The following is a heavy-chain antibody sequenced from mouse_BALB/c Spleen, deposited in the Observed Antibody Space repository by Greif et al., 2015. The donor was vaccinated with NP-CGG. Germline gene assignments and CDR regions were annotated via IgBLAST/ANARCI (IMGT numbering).Heavy chain of an antibody. V-gene: IGHV1S137*01. Sequence: VQLQQSGAELVRPGVSVKISCKGSGYTFTDYAMHWVKQSHAKSLEWIGVISTYYGDASYNQKFKGKATMTVDKSSSTAYMELARLTSEDSAIYYCARRYGNYDYYAMDYWGQGTSVTVSS. D-gene: IGHD2-10*02. CDR1: GYTFTDYA. CDR2: ISTYYGDA. J-gene: IGHJ4*01. CDR3: ARRYGNYDYYAMDY.